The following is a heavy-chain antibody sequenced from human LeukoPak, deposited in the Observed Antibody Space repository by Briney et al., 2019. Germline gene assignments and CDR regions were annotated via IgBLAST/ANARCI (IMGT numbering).Heavy chain of an antibody. CDR2: IYYSGST. CDR3: ARDPYSGWFNWFDP. D-gene: IGHD6-19*01. V-gene: IGHV4-59*12. CDR1: GGSINSYY. J-gene: IGHJ5*02. Sequence: PSETLSLTCTVSGGSINSYYWSWIRQPPGKGLEWIGYIYYSGSTNYNPSLKSRVTISVDTSKNQFSLKLSSVTAADTAVYYCARDPYSGWFNWFDPWGQGTLVTVSS.